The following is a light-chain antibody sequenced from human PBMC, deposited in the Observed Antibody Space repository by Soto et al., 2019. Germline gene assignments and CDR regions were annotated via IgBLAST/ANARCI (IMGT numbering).Light chain of an antibody. CDR2: SNN. V-gene: IGLV1-47*02. CDR3: ASWDDRLGAVI. J-gene: IGLJ2*01. Sequence: QSVLLQPPSASGTPGQRVFISCSGSSSNIGGTNYAYWYQQLPGAAPKLLMHSNNLRPSGVPERISGSKSGTSASLAISGLRSEDEAVYYCASWDDRLGAVIFGGGTKVTV. CDR1: SSNIGGTNY.